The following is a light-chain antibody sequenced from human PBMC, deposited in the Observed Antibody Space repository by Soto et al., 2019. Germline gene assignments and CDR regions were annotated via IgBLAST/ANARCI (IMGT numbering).Light chain of an antibody. J-gene: IGKJ2*01. CDR2: KAS. CDR1: QSISSW. Sequence: DIPMTQSPSTLSASVGDRVTITCRASQSISSWLAWYQQKPGKAPKLLIYKASSLESGVPSRFSGSGSGTEFTLTISSLRPDDVATYYCQQYNSYSRTFGQGTKLEIK. CDR3: QQYNSYSRT. V-gene: IGKV1-5*03.